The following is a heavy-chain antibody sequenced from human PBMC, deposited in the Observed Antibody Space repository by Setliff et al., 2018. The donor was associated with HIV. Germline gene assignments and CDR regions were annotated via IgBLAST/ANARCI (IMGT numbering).Heavy chain of an antibody. J-gene: IGHJ4*02. V-gene: IGHV3-48*01. CDR1: GFTFGSYS. CDR3: ARDFNWGFDY. CDR2: ISINDM. Sequence: PGGSLRLSCAASGFTFGSYSLNWVRQAPGKGLEWVPYISINDMYYADSVQGRFTISRDNAKNPLYLQMNSLRAEDTAVYYCARDFNWGFDYWGRGTLVTVSS. D-gene: IGHD7-27*01.